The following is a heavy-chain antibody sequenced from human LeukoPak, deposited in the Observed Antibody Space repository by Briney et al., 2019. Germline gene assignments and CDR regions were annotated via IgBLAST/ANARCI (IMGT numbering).Heavy chain of an antibody. CDR2: IHYIGNT. CDR1: GDSIGTSGYY. J-gene: IGHJ4*02. V-gene: IGHV4-31*03. D-gene: IGHD3-3*01. CDR3: ARVRDDYFFDY. Sequence: PSETLSLTCTVSGDSIGTSGYYWSWIRQHPGTGLDWIAYIHYIGNTYYNPSLESRVTMSVDTSSNQFSLNVASVTAADTAVYYCARVRDDYFFDYWGQGILVTVSS.